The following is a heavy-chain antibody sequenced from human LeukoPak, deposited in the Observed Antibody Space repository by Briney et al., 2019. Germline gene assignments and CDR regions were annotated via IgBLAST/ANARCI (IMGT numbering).Heavy chain of an antibody. CDR2: AWYDGNRK. CDR3: ARGPGSGVYASAFDY. D-gene: IGHD2-8*01. V-gene: IGHV3-33*01. Sequence: PGGSLRLSYAASGFTFRTYGINWVRQAPGKGLEWVSTAWYDGNRKDYGDSVKGRFTVSRDNSKDTVYLQMSSLGVEDTAVYYCARGPGSGVYASAFDYWGQGTLVTVSS. J-gene: IGHJ4*02. CDR1: GFTFRTYG.